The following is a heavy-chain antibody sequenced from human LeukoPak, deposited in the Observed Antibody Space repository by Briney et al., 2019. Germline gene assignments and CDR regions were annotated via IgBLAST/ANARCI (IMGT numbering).Heavy chain of an antibody. CDR3: AKGGPDYYFDY. CDR1: GFTFSSYA. J-gene: IGHJ4*02. Sequence: GGSLRLSCAASGFTFSSYAMRWVRQAPGKGLEWVSTIGRGGTTYYADSVKGRFTISRDSSKNTLYLQMNSLRAEDTALYYCAKGGPDYYFDYWGQGTLVTVSS. CDR2: IGRGGTT. V-gene: IGHV3-23*01. D-gene: IGHD2-21*02.